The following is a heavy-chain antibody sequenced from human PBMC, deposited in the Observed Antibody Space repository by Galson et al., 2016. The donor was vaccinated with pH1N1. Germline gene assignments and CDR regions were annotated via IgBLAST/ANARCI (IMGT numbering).Heavy chain of an antibody. CDR2: VNPGGSTI. J-gene: IGHJ3*02. D-gene: IGHD4-17*01. Sequence: QSGAEVTKPGESLKISCKASGSSFTRYWIAWVRQVPGKGLEWVGVVNPGGSTIRYSPPFQGQVAISSDKSINTAYLQWISLKASDTAMYYCARQCDFGDYRGDAFDIWGQGTMVIVSS. CDR3: ARQCDFGDYRGDAFDI. CDR1: GSSFTRYW. V-gene: IGHV5-51*03.